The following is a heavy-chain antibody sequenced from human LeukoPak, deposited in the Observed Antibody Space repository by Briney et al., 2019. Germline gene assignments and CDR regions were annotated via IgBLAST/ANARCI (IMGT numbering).Heavy chain of an antibody. V-gene: IGHV1-18*01. CDR1: GYTFTSYG. J-gene: IGHJ6*02. CDR3: ARLGIGYGGYNYYGMDV. Sequence: GASVKVSCKASGYTFTSYGISWVRQAPGQGLEWMGWISAYNGNTNYAQKPQGRVTMTTDTSTSTAYMELRSLRSDDTAVYYCARLGIGYGGYNYYGMDVWGQGTTVTVSS. D-gene: IGHD3-22*01. CDR2: ISAYNGNT.